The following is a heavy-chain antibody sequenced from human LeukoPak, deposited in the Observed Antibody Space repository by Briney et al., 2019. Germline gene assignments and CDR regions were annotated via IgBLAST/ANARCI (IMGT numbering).Heavy chain of an antibody. D-gene: IGHD4-17*01. Sequence: QPGGSLRLSCTASGFIFSNYWMSWVRQTPEEGLEWVAVISFDGSNQYYADSVKGRFTIYRDNFKNTVYLQMNSLRAEETAVYYCAKSHPPTVTTEEGEYLQHWGQGTLVTVSS. V-gene: IGHV3-30*18. J-gene: IGHJ1*01. CDR1: GFIFSNYW. CDR2: ISFDGSNQ. CDR3: AKSHPPTVTTEEGEYLQH.